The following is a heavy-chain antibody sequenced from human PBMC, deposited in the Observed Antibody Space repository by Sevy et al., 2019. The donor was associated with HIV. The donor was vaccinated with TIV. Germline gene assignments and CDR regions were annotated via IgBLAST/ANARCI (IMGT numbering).Heavy chain of an antibody. CDR1: GFTFDDYT. Sequence: GGSLRLSCAASGFTFDDYTMHWVRQVPGKGLEWVSLISWDGSQKSYAESVKGRFTISRDNSKDSLYLQMNSLRTEDTALYYCARLGGIYGDFDDYWGQGTLVTVS. CDR3: ARLGGIYGDFDDY. D-gene: IGHD4-17*01. CDR2: ISWDGSQK. J-gene: IGHJ4*02. V-gene: IGHV3-43*01.